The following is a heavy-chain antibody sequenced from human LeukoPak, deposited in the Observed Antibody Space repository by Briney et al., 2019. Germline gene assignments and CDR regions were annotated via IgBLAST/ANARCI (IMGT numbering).Heavy chain of an antibody. D-gene: IGHD7-27*01. CDR1: GGTFSSYA. Sequence: ASVKVSCKASGGTFSSYAISWVRQAPGQGLEWMGGIIPIFGTANYAQKFQGRVTITADKSTSTAYMELSSLRSEDTAAYYCARDLERIANWGYYYYYGMDVWGKGTTVTVPS. V-gene: IGHV1-69*06. CDR2: IIPIFGTA. CDR3: ARDLERIANWGYYYYYGMDV. J-gene: IGHJ6*04.